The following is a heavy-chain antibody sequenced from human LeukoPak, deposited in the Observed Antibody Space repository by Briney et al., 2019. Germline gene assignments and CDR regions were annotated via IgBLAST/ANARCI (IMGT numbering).Heavy chain of an antibody. CDR3: ARDRGRGSSPPYY. CDR1: GFTFNTYG. J-gene: IGHJ4*02. D-gene: IGHD1-26*01. Sequence: GGSLRLSCAASGFTFNTYGMHWVRQAPGKGLEWVAVISYDASNKNYADPVKGRFTISRDNAKNSLYLQMNSLRAEDTAVYYCARDRGRGSSPPYYWGQGTLVTVSS. V-gene: IGHV3-30*03. CDR2: ISYDASNK.